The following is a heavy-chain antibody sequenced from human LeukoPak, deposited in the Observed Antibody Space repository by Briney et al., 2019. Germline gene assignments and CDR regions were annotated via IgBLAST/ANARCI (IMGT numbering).Heavy chain of an antibody. CDR1: GFTFNSYT. V-gene: IGHV3-30*04. J-gene: IGHJ4*02. CDR3: ARDGRWINYYDGSSPV. Sequence: TGGSLRLSCAASGFTFNSYTIHWVRQAPGKGLEWVAVISFDGSNKYYTDSVKRRFTISRDNAKNSLYLQMNSLRVEDTAVYYCARDGRWINYYDGSSPVWGQGTLVTVSS. CDR2: ISFDGSNK. D-gene: IGHD3-22*01.